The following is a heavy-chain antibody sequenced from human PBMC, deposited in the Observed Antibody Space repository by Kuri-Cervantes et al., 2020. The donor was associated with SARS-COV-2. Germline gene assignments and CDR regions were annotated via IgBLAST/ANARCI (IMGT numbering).Heavy chain of an antibody. CDR3: AKSDWFDP. J-gene: IGHJ5*02. CDR1: GFTFSSYA. Sequence: GGSLRLSCAASGFTFSSYAMSWVRQAPGKGLEWVSRFMSDGTSPSYADSVRGRFTISRDNAKNTLYLQMNSLRADDTAVYYCAKSDWFDPWGQGTLVTVSS. V-gene: IGHV3-74*01. CDR2: FMSDGTSP.